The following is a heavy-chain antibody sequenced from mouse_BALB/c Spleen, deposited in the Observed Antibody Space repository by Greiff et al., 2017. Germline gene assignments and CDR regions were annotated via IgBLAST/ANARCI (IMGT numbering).Heavy chain of an antibody. J-gene: IGHJ4*01. CDR2: INSNGGST. Sequence: EVQRVESGGGLVQPGGSLKLSCAASGFTFSSYGMSWVRQTPDKRLELVATINSNGGSTYYPDSVKGRFTISRDNAKNTLYLQMSSLKSEDTAMYYCASLYDGYYYAMDYWGQGTSVTVSS. CDR3: ASLYDGYYYAMDY. V-gene: IGHV5-6-3*01. D-gene: IGHD2-3*01. CDR1: GFTFSSYG.